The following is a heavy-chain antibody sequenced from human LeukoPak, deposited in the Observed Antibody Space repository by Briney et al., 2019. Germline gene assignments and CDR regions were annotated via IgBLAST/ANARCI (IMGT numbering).Heavy chain of an antibody. CDR2: ISSSSSYI. Sequence: GGSLRLSCAASGFTFSSYSMNWVRQAPGQGLEWVSSISSSSSYIYYADSVKGRFTISRDNAKNSLYLQMNSLRAKYTAVYYCARSGGAAAGPSYGMDVWGQGTTVTVSS. CDR3: ARSGGAAAGPSYGMDV. CDR1: GFTFSSYS. J-gene: IGHJ6*02. D-gene: IGHD6-13*01. V-gene: IGHV3-21*01.